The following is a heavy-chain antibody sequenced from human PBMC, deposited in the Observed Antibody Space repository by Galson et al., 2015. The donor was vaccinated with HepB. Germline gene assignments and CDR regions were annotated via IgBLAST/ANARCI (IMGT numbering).Heavy chain of an antibody. J-gene: IGHJ5*02. Sequence: SVKVSCKASGYTFTSYDINWVRQATGQGLEWMGWMNPNSGNTGYAQKFQGRVTMTRNTSISTAYMELSSLRSEDTAVYYCARARNQYSSSWLPEVWFDPWGQGTLVTVSS. CDR2: MNPNSGNT. CDR3: ARARNQYSSSWLPEVWFDP. D-gene: IGHD6-13*01. V-gene: IGHV1-8*01. CDR1: GYTFTSYD.